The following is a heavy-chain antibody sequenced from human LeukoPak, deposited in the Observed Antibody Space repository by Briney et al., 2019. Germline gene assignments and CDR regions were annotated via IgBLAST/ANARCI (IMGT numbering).Heavy chain of an antibody. CDR1: GFTFDDYA. D-gene: IGHD6-6*01. Sequence: GGSLRLSCAASGFTFDDYAMHWVRQAPGKGLEWVSGISWNSGSIGYADSVKGRLTISRDNAKNSLYLQMNSLRAEDTALYYCAKSHSSSSGYFQHWGQGTLVTVSS. J-gene: IGHJ1*01. V-gene: IGHV3-9*01. CDR3: AKSHSSSSGYFQH. CDR2: ISWNSGSI.